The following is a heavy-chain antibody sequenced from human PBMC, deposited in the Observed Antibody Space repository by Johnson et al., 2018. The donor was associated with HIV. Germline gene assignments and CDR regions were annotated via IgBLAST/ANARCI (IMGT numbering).Heavy chain of an antibody. CDR3: ARDGDAFDI. V-gene: IGHV3-53*01. CDR1: GFTVINNY. Sequence: VQLVESGGGLIQPGGSLRVSCAPSGFTVINNYMSWVRQAPGKGLAWVSLIGWDGGSRYYGDSVKGRFTISRDNSKNSLYLQMNSLRAEDTAVYYCARDGDAFDIWGQGTMVTVSS. J-gene: IGHJ3*02. CDR2: IGWDGGSR.